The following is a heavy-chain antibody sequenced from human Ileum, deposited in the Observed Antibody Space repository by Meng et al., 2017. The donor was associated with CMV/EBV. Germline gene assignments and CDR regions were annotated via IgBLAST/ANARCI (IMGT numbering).Heavy chain of an antibody. CDR2: INWNGGST. CDR3: ARDREPGVWFGAFDY. CDR1: GLTVDDYG. V-gene: IGHV3-20*03. J-gene: IGHJ4*02. D-gene: IGHD3-10*01. Sequence: SGLTVDDYGMSWVRQAPGKGLEWVSGINWNGGSTGYADSVKGRFTISRDNAKNSLYLQMNSLRAEDTALYYCARDREPGVWFGAFDYWGQGTLVTVSS.